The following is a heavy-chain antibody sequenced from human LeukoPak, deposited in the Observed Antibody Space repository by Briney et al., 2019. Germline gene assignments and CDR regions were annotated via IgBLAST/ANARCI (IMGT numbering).Heavy chain of an antibody. J-gene: IGHJ4*02. CDR3: ARGPFASGSYSLYGYGPVFDY. Sequence: PGGSLRLSCAASGFTFSSYEMNWVRQAPGKGLEWVSYISSSGSTIYYADSVKGRFTISRDNAKNSLYLQMNSLRAEDTAVYYCARGPFASGSYSLYGYGPVFDYWGQGTLVIVSS. V-gene: IGHV3-48*03. CDR1: GFTFSSYE. CDR2: ISSSGSTI. D-gene: IGHD3-10*01.